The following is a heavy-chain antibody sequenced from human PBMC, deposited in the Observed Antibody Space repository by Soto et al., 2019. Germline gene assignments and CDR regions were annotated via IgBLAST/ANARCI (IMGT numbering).Heavy chain of an antibody. CDR2: SNRDGTTI. Sequence: QVQLVESGGGLVKPGGSLRLSCGASGFTFSDYFMAWVRQVPGKGLEWVSYSNRDGTTIYYADSVKGRSSISRDNARNSLALHINSLRAEDTAVYYCARPNGESMDYYPGMDVCGQGTTVTVSS. CDR3: ARPNGESMDYYPGMDV. CDR1: GFTFSDYF. D-gene: IGHD4-17*01. V-gene: IGHV3-11*01. J-gene: IGHJ6*02.